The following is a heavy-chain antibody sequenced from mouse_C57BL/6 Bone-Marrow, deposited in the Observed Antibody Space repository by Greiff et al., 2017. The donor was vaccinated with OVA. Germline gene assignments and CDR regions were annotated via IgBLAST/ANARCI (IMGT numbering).Heavy chain of an antibody. CDR2: IDPSDSYT. V-gene: IGHV1-50*01. CDR3: ARRTYYDYDGYAMDY. CDR1: GYTFTSYW. J-gene: IGHJ4*01. Sequence: QVQLQQPGAELVKPGASVKLSCKASGYTFTSYWMQWVKQRPGQGLEWIGEIDPSDSYTNYTQKFKGKATLTVDTSSSTAYMQLSSLTSEDSAVYYCARRTYYDYDGYAMDYWGQGTSVTVSS. D-gene: IGHD2-4*01.